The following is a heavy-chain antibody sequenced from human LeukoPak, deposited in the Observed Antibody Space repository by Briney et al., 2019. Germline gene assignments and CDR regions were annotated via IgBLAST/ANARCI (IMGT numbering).Heavy chain of an antibody. CDR1: GYTFTSYY. CDR3: ARAAYCSGGSCSNWFDP. J-gene: IGHJ5*02. CDR2: INPSGGST. V-gene: IGHV1-46*01. Sequence: GASVKVSCKASGYTFTSYYMHWVRQAPGQGLEWMGIINPSGGSTSYAQKFQGRVTMTRDMSTSTVYMELSSLRSEDTAVYYCARAAYCSGGSCSNWFDPWGQGTLVTVSS. D-gene: IGHD2-15*01.